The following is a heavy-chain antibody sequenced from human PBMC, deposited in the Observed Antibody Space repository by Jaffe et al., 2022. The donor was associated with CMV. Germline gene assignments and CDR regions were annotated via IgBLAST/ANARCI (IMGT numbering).Heavy chain of an antibody. CDR2: IYPGDSDT. D-gene: IGHD3-3*01. Sequence: EVQLVQSGAEVKKPGESLKISCKGSGYSFTSYWIGWVRQMPGKGLEWMGIIYPGDSDTRYSPSFQGQVTISADKSISTAYLQWSSLKASDTAMYYCARQFFPYYDFWSGPEAFDIWGQGTMVTVSS. CDR3: ARQFFPYYDFWSGPEAFDI. V-gene: IGHV5-51*01. CDR1: GYSFTSYW. J-gene: IGHJ3*02.